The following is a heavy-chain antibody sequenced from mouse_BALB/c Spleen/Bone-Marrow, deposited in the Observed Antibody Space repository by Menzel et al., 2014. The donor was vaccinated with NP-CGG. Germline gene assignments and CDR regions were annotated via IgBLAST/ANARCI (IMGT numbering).Heavy chain of an antibody. Sequence: EVKLVESGGGLVKPGGSLKLSCAASGFTFSSYDMSWVRQTPEKRLEWVASISSGGSTYYPGSVKGRFTISRDSARNTLYLQIRSLRSEDTAMYYCARGGGYDYGSRFAYWGQGTLLTVSA. V-gene: IGHV5-6-5*01. D-gene: IGHD2-4*01. CDR1: GFTFSSYD. CDR3: ARGGGYDYGSRFAY. CDR2: ISSGGST. J-gene: IGHJ3*01.